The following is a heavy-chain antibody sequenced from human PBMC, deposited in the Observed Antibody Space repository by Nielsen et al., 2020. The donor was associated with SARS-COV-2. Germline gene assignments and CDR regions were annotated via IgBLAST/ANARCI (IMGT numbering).Heavy chain of an antibody. Sequence: WIRQPPGKGLEWVAVISYDGSNKYYADSVKGRFTISRDNSKNTLYLQMNSLRAEDTAVYYCAKTSCSSTSCRDYYYYGMDVWGQGTTVTVS. V-gene: IGHV3-30*18. CDR2: ISYDGSNK. J-gene: IGHJ6*02. CDR3: AKTSCSSTSCRDYYYYGMDV. D-gene: IGHD2-2*01.